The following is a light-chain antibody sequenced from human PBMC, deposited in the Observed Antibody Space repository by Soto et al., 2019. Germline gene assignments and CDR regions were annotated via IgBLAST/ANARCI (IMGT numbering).Light chain of an antibody. CDR2: LEGSGSY. Sequence: QAVVTQSSSASASLGSSVKLTCTLSSGHSSYIIAWHQQQPGKAPRYLMKLEGSGSYNKGSGVPDRFSGYSSGADRYLTISNLQFEDEADYYCETWDSNTRVFGGGTQLPVL. V-gene: IGLV4-60*02. J-gene: IGLJ3*02. CDR3: ETWDSNTRV. CDR1: SGHSSYI.